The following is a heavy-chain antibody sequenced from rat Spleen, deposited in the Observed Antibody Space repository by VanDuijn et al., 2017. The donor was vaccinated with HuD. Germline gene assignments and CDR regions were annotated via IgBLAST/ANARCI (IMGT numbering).Heavy chain of an antibody. V-gene: IGHV5-29*01. J-gene: IGHJ2*01. CDR1: GFTLSDYY. CDR2: IRYDGSST. D-gene: IGHD1-10*01. Sequence: EVQLVESGGGLVQPGRSLKLSCAASGFTLSDYYMAWVRQAPTKGLEWVATIRYDGSSTYYRDSVKGRFTISRDNAKSTLYLQMDSLRSEDTATYYCTRDGEQLVYYFDYWGQGVMVTVSS. CDR3: TRDGEQLVYYFDY.